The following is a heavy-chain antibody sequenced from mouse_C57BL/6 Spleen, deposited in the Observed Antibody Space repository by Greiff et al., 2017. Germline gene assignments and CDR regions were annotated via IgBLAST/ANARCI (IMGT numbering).Heavy chain of an antibody. CDR3: AMAFYYGNYGGFDY. J-gene: IGHJ2*01. D-gene: IGHD2-1*01. CDR2: IHPSDSDT. Sequence: QVQLQQPGAELVKPGASVKVSCKASGYTFTSYWMHWVKQRPGQGLEWIGRIHPSDSDTNYNQKFKGKATLTVDKSSSAAYMQLSSLTSEDSAVYYCAMAFYYGNYGGFDYWGQGTTLTGSS. CDR1: GYTFTSYW. V-gene: IGHV1-74*01.